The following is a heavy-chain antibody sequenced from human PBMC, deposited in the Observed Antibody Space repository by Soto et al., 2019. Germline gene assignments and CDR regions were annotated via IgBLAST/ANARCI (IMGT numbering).Heavy chain of an antibody. CDR2: INRNSRYT. J-gene: IGHJ3*01. CDR1: GFTFSDYF. D-gene: IGHD2-2*01. V-gene: IGHV3-11*06. Sequence: QVQLVESGGGLVKPGGSLRLSCAASGFTFSDYFMAWIRQAPGKGLEWIAYINRNSRYTNFADSVRGRFTISRDNAKNSLYLQMNDLSAEDTAVYYCATNYQEPSDDAFDVWGQGTMVTVSS. CDR3: ATNYQEPSDDAFDV.